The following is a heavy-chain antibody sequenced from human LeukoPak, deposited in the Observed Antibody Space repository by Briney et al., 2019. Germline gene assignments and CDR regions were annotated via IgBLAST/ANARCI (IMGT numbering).Heavy chain of an antibody. CDR2: IKSKISGGTT. D-gene: IGHD3-10*01. CDR1: GFTFSNAW. V-gene: IGHV3-15*01. CDR3: TTDAPYYYGSGTKTDAFDL. J-gene: IGHJ3*01. Sequence: GGSLGLSCAASGFTFSNAWMYWVRQAPGKGLEWVGRIKSKISGGTTDYAAPVKGRFTISRDDSKNTLYLQMNSLKTEDTAVYYCTTDAPYYYGSGTKTDAFDLWGQGTMVTVSS.